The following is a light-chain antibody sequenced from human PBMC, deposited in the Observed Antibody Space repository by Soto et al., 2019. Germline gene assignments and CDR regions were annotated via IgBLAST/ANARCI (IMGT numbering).Light chain of an antibody. J-gene: IGKJ4*01. CDR2: GAS. CDR1: QAISHY. CDR3: LQHNTYPLS. V-gene: IGKV1-17*03. Sequence: IQMTQSPSARSASVGDRVTITCRASQAISHYLAWFHQRPGKVPKLLIYGASTLESGVPSRFSGSGSGTDFTLTISSLQPEDFGTYYCLQHNTYPLSFGGGTKVE.